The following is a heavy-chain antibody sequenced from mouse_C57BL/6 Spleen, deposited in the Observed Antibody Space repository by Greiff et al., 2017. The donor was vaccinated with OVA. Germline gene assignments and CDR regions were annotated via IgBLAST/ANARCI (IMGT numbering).Heavy chain of an antibody. J-gene: IGHJ3*01. D-gene: IGHD1-2*01. V-gene: IGHV1-59*01. Sequence: QVQLKQPGAELVRPGTSVKLSCKASGYTFTSYWMHWVKQRPGQGLEWIGVIDPSDSYTNYNQKFKGKATLTVDTSSSTAYMQLSSLTSEDSAVYYCARDGGAYWGQGTLVTVSA. CDR2: IDPSDSYT. CDR1: GYTFTSYW. CDR3: ARDGGAY.